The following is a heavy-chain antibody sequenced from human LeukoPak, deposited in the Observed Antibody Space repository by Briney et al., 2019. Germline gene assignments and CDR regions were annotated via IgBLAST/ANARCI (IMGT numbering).Heavy chain of an antibody. CDR1: GFTFSIYR. D-gene: IGHD3-10*01. J-gene: IGHJ6*02. V-gene: IGHV3-21*01. Sequence: PGGSLRLSCAASGFTFSIYRMNWVRQAPGKGLEWVSSISSSSSYIYYADSVKGQFTISRDNAKNSLYLQMNSLRAEDTAVYYCARDPPLPLWCGAPGYYGMDVWGQGTTVTVSS. CDR3: ARDPPLPLWCGAPGYYGMDV. CDR2: ISSSSSYI.